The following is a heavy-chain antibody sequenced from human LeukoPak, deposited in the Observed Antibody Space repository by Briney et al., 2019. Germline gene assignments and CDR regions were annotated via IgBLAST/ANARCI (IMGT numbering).Heavy chain of an antibody. J-gene: IGHJ4*02. CDR1: GFTFSNYA. D-gene: IGHD2-21*02. CDR3: EKGSFTYCGGDCYPFDY. CDR2: VSGSGGST. Sequence: PGGSLRLPCAASGFTFSNYAMSWVRQAPGKGLEWVSTVSGSGGSTYYADSVKGRFTISRDNSKNTLYLQMNSLRAEDTAVYYCEKGSFTYCGGDCYPFDYWGQGTLVTVSS. V-gene: IGHV3-23*01.